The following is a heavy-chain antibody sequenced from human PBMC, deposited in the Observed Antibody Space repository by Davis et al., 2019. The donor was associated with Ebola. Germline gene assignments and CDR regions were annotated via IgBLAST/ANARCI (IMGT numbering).Heavy chain of an antibody. CDR3: ARQSSGWYFIG. CDR2: INHSVST. D-gene: IGHD6-19*01. Sequence: MPSETLSLTCAVYGGSFSGYYWSWIRQPPGKGLEWIGEINHSVSTNYNPSLKSRVTISVDTSKNQFSLKLSSVTAADTAVYYCARQSSGWYFIGWGQGTTVTVSS. CDR1: GGSFSGYY. V-gene: IGHV4-34*01. J-gene: IGHJ6*02.